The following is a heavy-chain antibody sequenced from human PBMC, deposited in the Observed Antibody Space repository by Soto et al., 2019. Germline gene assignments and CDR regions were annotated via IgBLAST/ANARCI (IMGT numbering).Heavy chain of an antibody. V-gene: IGHV4-59*01. J-gene: IGHJ6*02. Sequence: SETLSLTCTVSGGSISSYYVSWIRQPPGKGLEWIGYIYYSGSTNYNPSLKSRVTISVDTSKNQFSLKLSSVTAADTAVYYCARVYPSIIAAAVNFYGMDVWGQGTTVTVSS. CDR2: IYYSGST. CDR1: GGSISSYY. CDR3: ARVYPSIIAAAVNFYGMDV. D-gene: IGHD6-13*01.